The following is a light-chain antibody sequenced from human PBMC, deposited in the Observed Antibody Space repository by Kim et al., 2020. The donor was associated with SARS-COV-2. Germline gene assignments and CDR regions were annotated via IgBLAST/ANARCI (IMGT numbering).Light chain of an antibody. CDR3: QSYDSSLSGWV. J-gene: IGLJ3*02. Sequence: FTTTCRGSNSNIVAGYNYVWYQQPHAAAANTLIYGDCNRPSAGPDRCSGSKSGTSASLAITGLQAEDEADYYCQSYDSSLSGWVFGGGTQLTVL. CDR2: GDC. V-gene: IGLV1-40*01. CDR1: NSNIVAGYN.